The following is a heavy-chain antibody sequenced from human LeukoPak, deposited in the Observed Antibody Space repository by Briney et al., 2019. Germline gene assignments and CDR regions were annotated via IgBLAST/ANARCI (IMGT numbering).Heavy chain of an antibody. CDR1: GFTFSSYW. Sequence: GSLRLSCAASGFTFSSYWMSWVRQAPGKGLEWVANIKQDGSEKYYVDSVKGRFTISRDNAKNSLYLQMNSLRAEDTAVYYCAGGHDSSGYYFAFDYFDYWGQGTLVTVSS. CDR2: IKQDGSEK. J-gene: IGHJ4*02. CDR3: AGGHDSSGYYFAFDYFDY. V-gene: IGHV3-7*04. D-gene: IGHD3-22*01.